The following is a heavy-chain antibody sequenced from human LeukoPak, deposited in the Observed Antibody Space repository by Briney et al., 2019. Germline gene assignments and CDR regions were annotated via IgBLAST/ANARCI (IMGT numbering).Heavy chain of an antibody. CDR1: GYTFIGYY. D-gene: IGHD3-22*01. Sequence: ASVKVSCKVSGYTFIGYYMEWVRQAPGQGLEWMGWINPNSGGTKYAQKFQGRVTMTRDTSISTAYMELSRLRSDDTAVYYCARAPKYYYDSSGYFDYWGQGTLVTVSS. J-gene: IGHJ4*02. V-gene: IGHV1-2*02. CDR2: INPNSGGT. CDR3: ARAPKYYYDSSGYFDY.